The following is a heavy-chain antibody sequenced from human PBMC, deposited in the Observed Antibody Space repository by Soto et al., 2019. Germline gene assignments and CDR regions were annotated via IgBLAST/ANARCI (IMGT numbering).Heavy chain of an antibody. J-gene: IGHJ4*02. CDR2: IWYDGSYK. Sequence: QVQLVESGGGVVQPGRSLRLSCAASGFTVSSYGMHWVRQAPGKGLEWVAVIWYDGSYKYYADSVKGRFTISSDNSKNTMHLQKTSLRAEDTAVYYCARVYLVIPHRVSDDWGQGTLVTVSS. CDR1: GFTVSSYG. CDR3: ARVYLVIPHRVSDD. V-gene: IGHV3-33*01. D-gene: IGHD2-15*01.